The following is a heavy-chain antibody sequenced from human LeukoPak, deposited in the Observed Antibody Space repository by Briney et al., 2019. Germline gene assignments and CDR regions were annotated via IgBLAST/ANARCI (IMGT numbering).Heavy chain of an antibody. CDR3: ARDNDYGGDAFDI. CDR1: GGSISSSSYY. CDR2: IYYSGST. J-gene: IGHJ3*02. V-gene: IGHV4-39*07. Sequence: PSETLSLTCTVSGGSISSSSYYWGWIRQPPGKGLEWIGSIYYSGSTYYNPSLKSRVTISVDKSKNQFSLKLSSVTAADTAVYYCARDNDYGGDAFDIWGQGTMVTVSS. D-gene: IGHD4-23*01.